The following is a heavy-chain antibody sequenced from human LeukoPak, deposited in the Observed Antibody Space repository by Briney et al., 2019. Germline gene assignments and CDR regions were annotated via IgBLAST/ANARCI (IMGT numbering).Heavy chain of an antibody. J-gene: IGHJ4*02. CDR3: ARGFGQPNY. Sequence: GGSRRLSCEASGFNFREYWMSWVRQAPGKGLEWVAHIQEDSSYNYYLDSVKGRFTISRDNANNLLYLEMSSLRVDDTAIYYCARGFGQPNYCGQGTQVTVSS. V-gene: IGHV3-7*03. CDR2: IQEDSSYN. D-gene: IGHD3-10*01. CDR1: GFNFREYW.